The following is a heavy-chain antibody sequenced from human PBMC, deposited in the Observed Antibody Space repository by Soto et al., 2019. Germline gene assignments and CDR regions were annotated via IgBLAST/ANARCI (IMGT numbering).Heavy chain of an antibody. CDR1: GFTFSSYS. CDR2: ISSSSSYI. Sequence: GGSLRLSCAASGFTFSSYSMNWVRQAPGKGLEWVSSISSSSSYIYYADSVKGRFTISRDNAKNTGYLQMDSLRVEDTAVSYCGRNAIFVRGVPDEYWGQGTPVTVSS. J-gene: IGHJ4*02. D-gene: IGHD3-10*02. CDR3: GRNAIFVRGVPDEY. V-gene: IGHV3-21*01.